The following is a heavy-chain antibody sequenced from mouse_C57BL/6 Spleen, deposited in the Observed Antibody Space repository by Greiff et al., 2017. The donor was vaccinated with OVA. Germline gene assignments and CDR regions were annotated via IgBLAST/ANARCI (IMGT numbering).Heavy chain of an antibody. Sequence: EVKLVESGGGLVKPGGSLKLSCAASGFTFSDYGMHWVRQAPEKGLEWVAYISSGSSTIYYADTVKGRFTISRDNAKNTLFLQMTSLRSEDTAMYYCATGKGFAYWGQGTLVTVSA. D-gene: IGHD4-1*01. CDR3: ATGKGFAY. CDR2: ISSGSSTI. V-gene: IGHV5-17*01. J-gene: IGHJ3*01. CDR1: GFTFSDYG.